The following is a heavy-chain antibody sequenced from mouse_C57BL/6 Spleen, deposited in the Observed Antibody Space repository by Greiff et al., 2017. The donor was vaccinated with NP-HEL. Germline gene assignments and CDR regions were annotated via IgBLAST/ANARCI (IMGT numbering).Heavy chain of an antibody. V-gene: IGHV3-6*01. CDR2: ISYDGSN. CDR3: ARDYSYAMDY. D-gene: IGHD1-1*01. J-gene: IGHJ4*01. CDR1: GYSITSGYY. Sequence: EVKLMESGPGLVKPSQSLSLTCSVTGYSITSGYYWNWIRQFPGNKLEWMGYISYDGSNNYNPSLKNRISNTRDTSKNQFFLKLNSVTTEDTATYYCARDYSYAMDYWGQGTSVTVSS.